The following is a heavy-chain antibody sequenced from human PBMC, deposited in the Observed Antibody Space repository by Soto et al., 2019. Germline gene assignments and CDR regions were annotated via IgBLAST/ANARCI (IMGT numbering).Heavy chain of an antibody. D-gene: IGHD3-22*01. CDR1: GFTFSSYS. CDR3: ARQDYYDRSGYYYPSALDY. V-gene: IGHV3-48*02. J-gene: IGHJ4*02. Sequence: EVQLVESGGGLVQPGGSLRLSCAASGFTFSSYSMNWVRQAPGKGLEWVSYIISRGTTIYYADSVKGRFTISRDNAENSLYLQMNSLRDEDTAVYYCARQDYYDRSGYYYPSALDYWGQGTLVTVSS. CDR2: IISRGTTI.